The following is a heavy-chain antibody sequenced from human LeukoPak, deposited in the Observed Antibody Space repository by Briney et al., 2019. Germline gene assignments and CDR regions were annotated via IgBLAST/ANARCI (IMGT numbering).Heavy chain of an antibody. D-gene: IGHD6-13*01. Sequence: GGSLRLSCAASGFTVVINHMSWVRQAPGKGLEWVSVIYSGGSTSYTDSVKGRFTISRDNSKNTLYLQVNSLRDEDTAVYYCARDLEAANTYYFDYWGQGTMVTVSS. CDR2: IYSGGST. V-gene: IGHV3-53*01. J-gene: IGHJ4*02. CDR1: GFTVVINH. CDR3: ARDLEAANTYYFDY.